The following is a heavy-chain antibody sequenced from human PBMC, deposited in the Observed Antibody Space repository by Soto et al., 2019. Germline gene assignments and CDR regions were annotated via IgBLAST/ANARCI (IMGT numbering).Heavy chain of an antibody. D-gene: IGHD3-10*01. J-gene: IGHJ5*02. CDR1: GYSFTSYW. V-gene: IGHV5-10-1*01. Sequence: EVQLVQSGAEVKKPGESLGISCKGSGYSFTSYWISWVRQMPGKGLEWMGRIDPSDSYTNYSPSFQGHVTISADKSISTAYLQWSSLKASDTAMYYCATHVLLWFGELLGFDPWGQGTLVTVSS. CDR2: IDPSDSYT. CDR3: ATHVLLWFGELLGFDP.